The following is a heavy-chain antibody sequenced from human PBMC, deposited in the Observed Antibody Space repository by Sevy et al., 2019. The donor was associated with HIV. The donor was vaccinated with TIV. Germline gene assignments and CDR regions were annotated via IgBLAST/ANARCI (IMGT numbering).Heavy chain of an antibody. CDR3: ARRFLDV. J-gene: IGHJ4*02. D-gene: IGHD3-16*01. Sequence: GGSLRLSCAASGFTFDTYWMQWVRQAPGKGLEWVANIRQDGGEIYYSDAVKGRFTISRDNADESLFLQMTNLKVEDSGIYYCARRFLDVWGQGVLVTVSS. CDR1: GFTFDTYW. CDR2: IRQDGGEI. V-gene: IGHV3-7*01.